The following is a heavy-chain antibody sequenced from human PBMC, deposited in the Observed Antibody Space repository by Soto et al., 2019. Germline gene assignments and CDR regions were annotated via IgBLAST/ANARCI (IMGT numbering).Heavy chain of an antibody. V-gene: IGHV3-74*01. J-gene: IGHJ4*02. CDR1: GFTFSSYW. CDR3: ARGGYYDFWSGYYFTY. CDR2: INSDGSST. Sequence: GGSLRLSCAASGFTFSSYWMHWVHQAPGKGLVWVSRINSDGSSTSYADSVKGRFTISRDNAKNTLYLQMNSLRAEDTAVYYCARGGYYDFWSGYYFTYWGQGTLVTVSS. D-gene: IGHD3-3*01.